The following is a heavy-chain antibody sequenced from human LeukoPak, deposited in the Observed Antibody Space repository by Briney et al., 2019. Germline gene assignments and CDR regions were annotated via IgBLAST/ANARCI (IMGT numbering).Heavy chain of an antibody. CDR3: ARADCSSTSCPTDP. CDR1: GFTFSSYA. V-gene: IGHV3-30-3*01. Sequence: GGSLRLSCAASGFTFSSYAMHWVRQAPGKGLEWVAVISYDGSNKYYADSVKGRFTISRDNSKNTLYLQMNSLRAEDTAVYYCARADCSSTSCPTDPWGQGTLVTVPS. CDR2: ISYDGSNK. J-gene: IGHJ5*02. D-gene: IGHD2-2*01.